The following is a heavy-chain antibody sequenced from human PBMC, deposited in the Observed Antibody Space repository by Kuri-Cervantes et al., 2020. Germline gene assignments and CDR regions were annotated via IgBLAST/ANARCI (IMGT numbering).Heavy chain of an antibody. CDR1: GYTFTSYD. CDR2: MNPNSGNT. D-gene: IGHD2-2*01. CDR3: ARGGLGYCSSTSCSQAYFDY. Sequence: ASVKVSCKASGYTFTSYDINWVRQATGQGLEWMGWMNPNSGNTGYAQKFQGRVTMTRNTSISTAYMELSSLRSEDTAVYYCARGGLGYCSSTSCSQAYFDYWGQGTQVTVSS. J-gene: IGHJ4*02. V-gene: IGHV1-8*02.